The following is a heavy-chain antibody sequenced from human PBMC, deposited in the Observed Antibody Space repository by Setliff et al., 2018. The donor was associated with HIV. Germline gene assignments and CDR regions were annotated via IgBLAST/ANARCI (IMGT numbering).Heavy chain of an antibody. Sequence: PSETLSLTCTVSGASISSSNYYWGWIRQPPGRGLEWIGTISYSGGTYYNPSLKSRVSISVDTSKNQFSLNLRSVTAADTAVYYCARGLGGYCSSVSCYEADHWGQGTLVTVSS. CDR2: ISYSGGT. J-gene: IGHJ5*02. CDR1: GASISSSNYY. CDR3: ARGLGGYCSSVSCYEADH. D-gene: IGHD2-2*01. V-gene: IGHV4-39*01.